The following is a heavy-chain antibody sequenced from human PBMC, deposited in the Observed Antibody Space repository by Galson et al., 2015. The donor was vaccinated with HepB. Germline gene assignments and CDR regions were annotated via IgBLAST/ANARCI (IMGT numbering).Heavy chain of an antibody. CDR1: GYTFTSYG. D-gene: IGHD2-15*01. CDR3: ARDRPERSGGSCYDY. J-gene: IGHJ4*02. Sequence: SVKVSCKASGYTFTSYGISWVRQAPGQGLEWMGWISAYNGNTNYAQKLQGRVTMTTDTSTSTAYMELRSLRSDDTAVYYCARDRPERSGGSCYDYWGQGTLVTVSS. CDR2: ISAYNGNT. V-gene: IGHV1-18*01.